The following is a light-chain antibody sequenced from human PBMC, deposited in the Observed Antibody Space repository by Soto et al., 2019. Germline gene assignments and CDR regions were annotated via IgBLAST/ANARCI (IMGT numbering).Light chain of an antibody. V-gene: IGKV1-5*03. J-gene: IGKJ4*01. Sequence: DIQMTQSPSTLSASVGDRVTITCRASQSISSRLAWYQQKPGKAPKLLISKASSLESGVPSRFSGSGYGTEFTLTISSLQPDDFATYYCQHFNSYPLTFGGGTKVEIK. CDR3: QHFNSYPLT. CDR1: QSISSR. CDR2: KAS.